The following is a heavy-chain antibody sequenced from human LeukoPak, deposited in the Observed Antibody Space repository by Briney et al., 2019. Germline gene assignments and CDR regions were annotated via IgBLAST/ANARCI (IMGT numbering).Heavy chain of an antibody. J-gene: IGHJ4*02. CDR2: IYTSGST. CDR3: ARGQVDYFDY. D-gene: IGHD2-15*01. CDR1: GGSISSGSYY. Sequence: PSETLSLTCTVSGGSISSGSYYWSWIRQPAGKGLEWIGRIYTSGSTNYNPSLKSRVTISVDTSKNQFSLKLSSVTAADTAVYYCARGQVDYFDYWGQGTLVTVSS. V-gene: IGHV4-61*02.